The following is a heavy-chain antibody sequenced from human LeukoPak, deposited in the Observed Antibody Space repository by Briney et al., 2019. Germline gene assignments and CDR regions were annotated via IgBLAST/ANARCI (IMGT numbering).Heavy chain of an antibody. Sequence: SVKVSCKASGGTFSSYAISWVRQAPGQGLEWMGRIIPILGIANYAQKFQGRVTITADKSTSTAYMELSSLRSEDTAVYYCARDPHGYCRGGSCNSGGYWGQGPWSPSPQ. J-gene: IGHJ4*02. CDR1: GGTFSSYA. CDR2: IIPILGIA. D-gene: IGHD2-15*01. V-gene: IGHV1-69*04. CDR3: ARDPHGYCRGGSCNSGGY.